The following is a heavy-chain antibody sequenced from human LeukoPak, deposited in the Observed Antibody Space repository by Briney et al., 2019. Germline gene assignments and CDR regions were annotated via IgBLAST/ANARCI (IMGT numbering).Heavy chain of an antibody. CDR1: GYTFTGYY. V-gene: IGHV1-2*06. CDR2: INPNSGGT. J-gene: IGHJ6*03. Sequence: GASVKVSCKASGYTFTGYYMHWVRQAPGQGLEWMGRINPNSGGTNYARKFQGRVTMTRDTSISTAYMELSRLRSDDTAVYYCARSGVDTAMADYYYYYYMDVWGKGTTVTVSS. CDR3: ARSGVDTAMADYYYYYYMDV. D-gene: IGHD5-18*01.